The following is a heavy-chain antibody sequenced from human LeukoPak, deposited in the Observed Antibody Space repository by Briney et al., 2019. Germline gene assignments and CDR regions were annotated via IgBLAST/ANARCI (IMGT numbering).Heavy chain of an antibody. CDR1: GGSISSSNW. CDR3: ARDPPGGSDEGGAFDI. Sequence: PSETLSLTCTVSGGSISSSNWWSWVRQPPGKGLEWIGEIYHSGSTNYNPSLKNRVTISVDKSKNQFSLKLSSVTAADTAVYYCARDPPGGSDEGGAFDIWGQGTMVTVSS. J-gene: IGHJ3*02. D-gene: IGHD2-21*01. V-gene: IGHV4-4*02. CDR2: IYHSGST.